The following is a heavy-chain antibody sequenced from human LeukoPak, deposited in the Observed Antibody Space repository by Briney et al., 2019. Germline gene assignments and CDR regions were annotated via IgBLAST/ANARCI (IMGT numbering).Heavy chain of an antibody. D-gene: IGHD3-10*01. J-gene: IGHJ6*03. CDR2: ISWDGGST. V-gene: IGHV3-43*01. CDR3: ARNYYGSGTYHMDV. CDR1: GFTFSSDW. Sequence: GGSLRLSCAASGFTFSSDWMSWVRQDPGKGLEWVSLISWDGGSTYYADSVKGRFTISRDNSKNSLYLQMNSLRTEDTALYYCARNYYGSGTYHMDVLGKGTTVTVSS.